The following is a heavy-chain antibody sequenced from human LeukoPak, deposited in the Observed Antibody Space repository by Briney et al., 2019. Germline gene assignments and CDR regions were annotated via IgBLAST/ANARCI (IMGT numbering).Heavy chain of an antibody. D-gene: IGHD5-18*01. CDR3: ARGTAMAANFDY. CDR1: GGTFTSYA. Sequence: YSMKVSCKAYGGTFTSYAISWERQAPEQGLEWMGRTIPIFGTANYAQKLQGRVTITTDESTSTAYMELSSLRSEDTAVYYCARGTAMAANFDYWGQGTLVTVSS. J-gene: IGHJ4*02. V-gene: IGHV1-69*05. CDR2: TIPIFGTA.